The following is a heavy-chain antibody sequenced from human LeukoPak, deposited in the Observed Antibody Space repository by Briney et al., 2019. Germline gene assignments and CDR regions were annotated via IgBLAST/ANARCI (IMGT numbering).Heavy chain of an antibody. CDR2: ISSSSSYI. CDR3: AKELWGSSFDY. CDR1: GFTFSSNN. J-gene: IGHJ4*02. Sequence: GGSLRLSCAASGFTFSSNNMNWVRQAPGKGLEWVSAISSSSSYIYYADSVKGRFTSSRDNSKNTLYLQMNSLRAEDTAVYYCAKELWGSSFDYWGQGTLLTVSS. V-gene: IGHV3-21*01. D-gene: IGHD3-16*01.